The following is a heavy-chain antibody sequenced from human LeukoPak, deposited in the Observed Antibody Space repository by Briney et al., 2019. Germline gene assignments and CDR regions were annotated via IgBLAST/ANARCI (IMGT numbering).Heavy chain of an antibody. CDR2: ISYDGSNK. J-gene: IGHJ6*04. Sequence: RPGRSLRLSCAASGFTFSSYGMHWVRQAPGKGLEWVAVISYDGSNKYYADSVKGRFTISRDNSKNTLYLQMNSLRAEDTAVYYCAKARESNYYYYGMDVWGKGTTVTVSS. CDR1: GFTFSSYG. CDR3: AKARESNYYYYGMDV. D-gene: IGHD5/OR15-5a*01. V-gene: IGHV3-30*18.